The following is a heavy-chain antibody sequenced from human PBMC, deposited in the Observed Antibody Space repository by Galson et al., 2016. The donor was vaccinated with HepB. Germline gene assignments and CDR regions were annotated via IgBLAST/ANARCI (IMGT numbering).Heavy chain of an antibody. CDR1: GFTFSSYW. CDR2: VKRDGSER. J-gene: IGHJ4*02. Sequence: LRLSCAASGFTFSSYWMSWVRQAPGKGLEWVANVKRDGSERYYVDSVKGRFTISRDNAKNSLFLQMNSLRVEDTAVYYCARGANRGRPFDHWGQGTLVTVSS. V-gene: IGHV3-7*03. D-gene: IGHD3-10*01. CDR3: ARGANRGRPFDH.